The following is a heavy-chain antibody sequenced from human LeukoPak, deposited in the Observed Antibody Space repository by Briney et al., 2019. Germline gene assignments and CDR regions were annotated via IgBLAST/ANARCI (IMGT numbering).Heavy chain of an antibody. CDR1: GFTFSSYA. V-gene: IGHV3-23*01. Sequence: GGSLRLSCAAYGFTFSSYAMSWVRQAPGKGLEWVSAISGSGGSTYYADSVKGRFTISRDNSKNTLYLQMNSLRAEDTAVYYCAKPVMPDIAAAGTDFYYYYYGMDVWGQGTTVTVSS. CDR2: ISGSGGST. J-gene: IGHJ6*02. CDR3: AKPVMPDIAAAGTDFYYYYYGMDV. D-gene: IGHD6-13*01.